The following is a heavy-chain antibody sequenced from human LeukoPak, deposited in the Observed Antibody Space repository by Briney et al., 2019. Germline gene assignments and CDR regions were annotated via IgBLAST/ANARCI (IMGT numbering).Heavy chain of an antibody. CDR1: GYTFTGYY. CDR2: INPNSGGT. D-gene: IGHD2-2*01. V-gene: IGHV1-2*02. Sequence: ASVKVSCKASGYTFTGYYMHWVRQPPRPGLGWMGWINPNSGGTNYAQKFQGRVTTTRDTSISTAYMELSRLRSDDTAVYYCARDRYCSSTSCYAGNWFDPWGQGTLVTVSS. J-gene: IGHJ5*02. CDR3: ARDRYCSSTSCYAGNWFDP.